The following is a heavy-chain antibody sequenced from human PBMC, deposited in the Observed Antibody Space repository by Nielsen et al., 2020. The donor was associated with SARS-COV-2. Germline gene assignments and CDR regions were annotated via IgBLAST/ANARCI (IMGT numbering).Heavy chain of an antibody. CDR2: ISWYSGSI. V-gene: IGHV3-9*01. J-gene: IGHJ4*02. D-gene: IGHD1-26*01. Sequence: GGSLRLSCAASGFTFDDYAMHWVRQAPGKGLEWVSGISWYSGSIGYADSVKGRFTISRDNAKNSLYLQMNSLRAEDTALYYCAKLSGSYYFEMPPDYWGQGTLVTVSS. CDR1: GFTFDDYA. CDR3: AKLSGSYYFEMPPDY.